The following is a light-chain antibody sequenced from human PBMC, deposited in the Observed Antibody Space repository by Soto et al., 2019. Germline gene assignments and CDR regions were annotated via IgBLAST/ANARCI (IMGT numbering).Light chain of an antibody. CDR1: SSDVGAYNY. J-gene: IGLJ1*01. Sequence: QSLLTQPASVSGSPGQSIAISCTGTSSDVGAYNYVSWYQQHPGKAPKLMIYDVTNRPSGVSNRFSGSKSGNTASLTISGLQAEDEADYYCSSYTSSSTYVFGTGTKVTVL. CDR3: SSYTSSSTYV. CDR2: DVT. V-gene: IGLV2-14*03.